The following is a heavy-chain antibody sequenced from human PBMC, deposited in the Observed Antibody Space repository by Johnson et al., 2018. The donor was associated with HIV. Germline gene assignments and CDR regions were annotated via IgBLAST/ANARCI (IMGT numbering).Heavy chain of an antibody. J-gene: IGHJ3*02. CDR2: ISYDGSNK. D-gene: IGHD3-16*01. CDR1: GFTFSSYA. V-gene: IGHV3-30-3*01. CDR3: ANGGRGDAFDI. Sequence: QVQLVESGGGVVQPGRSLRLSCAASGFTFSSYAMYWVRQAPGKGLEWVAVISYDGSNKYYADSVKGRFTISRDNSKNTLYLQMNSLRAEDTAVYYCANGGRGDAFDIWGQGTMVTVSS.